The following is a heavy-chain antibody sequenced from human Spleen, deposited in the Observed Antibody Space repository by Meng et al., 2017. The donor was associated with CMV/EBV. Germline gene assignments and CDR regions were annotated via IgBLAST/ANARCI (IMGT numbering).Heavy chain of an antibody. D-gene: IGHD3-10*01. Sequence: GGSLRLSCAASEFTFSSSAMTWVRQAPGKGLEWVSAISGSGGSTFYADSVKGRFTISRDNSKNTLYLQMNSLRAEDTAVYYCGKGGINMVRGTPPDYWGQGTLVTVSS. J-gene: IGHJ4*02. V-gene: IGHV3-23*01. CDR1: EFTFSSSA. CDR2: ISGSGGST. CDR3: GKGGINMVRGTPPDY.